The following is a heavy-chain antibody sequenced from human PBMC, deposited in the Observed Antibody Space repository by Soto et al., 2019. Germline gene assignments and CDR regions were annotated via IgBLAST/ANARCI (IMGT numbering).Heavy chain of an antibody. CDR3: VMVDNYVTPTPQDV. CDR1: GYTFVNYG. CDR2: ISPYTGNT. V-gene: IGHV1-18*01. Sequence: QVQLVQSGDEVKKPGASVKVSCKASGYTFVNYGIAWVRQAPGQGLEWMGWISPYTGNTHSATQVQGRLTMTTDTSTSTAYMDLGSLTSDDTAVYYCVMVDNYVTPTPQDVWGQGTTVTVSS. J-gene: IGHJ6*02. D-gene: IGHD3-16*01.